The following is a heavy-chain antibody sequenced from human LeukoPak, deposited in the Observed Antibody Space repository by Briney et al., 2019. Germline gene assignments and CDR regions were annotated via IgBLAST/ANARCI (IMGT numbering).Heavy chain of an antibody. D-gene: IGHD6-13*01. Sequence: GAAAKVACKTAAYTFTNYDINWVRHPTGQGLEWMGWRNPNSDRTGIAQKSQGRLTMTADTSITTAYMGLSSLTSADTAVYYCARGPVSTPGMDVWGEGSTVTVYS. CDR1: AYTFTNYD. V-gene: IGHV1-8*01. CDR3: ARGPVSTPGMDV. CDR2: RNPNSDRT. J-gene: IGHJ6*01.